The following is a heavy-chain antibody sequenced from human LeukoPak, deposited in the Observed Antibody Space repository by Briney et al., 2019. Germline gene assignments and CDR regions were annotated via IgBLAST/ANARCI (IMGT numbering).Heavy chain of an antibody. CDR3: VGGSLWFGEFCAFDI. J-gene: IGHJ3*02. V-gene: IGHV3-21*01. D-gene: IGHD3-10*01. CDR2: ISATSTFI. CDR1: GFTFSRHH. Sequence: GGSLRLSCSAPGFTFSRHHMTWVRQAPGKGLEWVSSISATSTFIEDADSVKGRFTISRDNSKNTLYLQMNSLRAEDTAVYYCVGGSLWFGEFCAFDIWGQGTMVTVSS.